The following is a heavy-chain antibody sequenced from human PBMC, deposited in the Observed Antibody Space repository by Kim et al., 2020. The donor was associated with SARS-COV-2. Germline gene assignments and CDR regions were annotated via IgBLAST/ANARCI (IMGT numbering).Heavy chain of an antibody. CDR1: GYTFTGYY. D-gene: IGHD3-22*01. V-gene: IGHV1-2*02. CDR2: INPNSGGT. CDR3: ATPLPTYYYDSHIGDFQH. Sequence: ASVKVSCKASGYTFTGYYMHWVRQAPGQGLEWMGWINPNSGGTNYAQKFQGRVTMTRDTSISTAYMELSRLRSDDTAVYYCATPLPTYYYDSHIGDFQHWGQGTLVTVSS. J-gene: IGHJ1*01.